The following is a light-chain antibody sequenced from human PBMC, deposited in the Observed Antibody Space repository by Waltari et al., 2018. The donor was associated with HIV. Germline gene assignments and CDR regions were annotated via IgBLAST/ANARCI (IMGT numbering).Light chain of an antibody. CDR1: QSVLHTSNSKNF. CDR3: QQYHVTPPT. Sequence: DIVMTQSPDSLVVSLGARATIKCKSSQSVLHTSNSKNFLAWYQQKSGQAPRLIIYCASTRESGVPARFSGSGSGTNFTLTINNLQSGDVAVYYCQQYHVTPPTFGQGT. CDR2: CAS. J-gene: IGKJ1*01. V-gene: IGKV4-1*01.